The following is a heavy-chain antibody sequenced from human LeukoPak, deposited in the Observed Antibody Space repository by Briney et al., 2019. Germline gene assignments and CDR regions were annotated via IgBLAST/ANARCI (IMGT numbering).Heavy chain of an antibody. D-gene: IGHD6-19*01. Sequence: GGSLRLSCAASGFTFSSYSMNWVRQAPGKGLEWVSSISSSSSYIYYADSGKGGFTTSRDNAKNSLYLQMNSLRAEDTAVYYCASGIAVADTTFDYWGQGTLVTVSS. V-gene: IGHV3-21*01. CDR2: ISSSSSYI. CDR1: GFTFSSYS. CDR3: ASGIAVADTTFDY. J-gene: IGHJ4*02.